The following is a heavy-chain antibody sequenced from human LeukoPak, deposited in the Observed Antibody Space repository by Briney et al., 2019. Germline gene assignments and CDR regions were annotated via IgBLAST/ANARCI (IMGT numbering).Heavy chain of an antibody. CDR1: GFTFSHYW. J-gene: IGHJ4*02. V-gene: IGHV3-7*01. D-gene: IGHD5-18*01. CDR3: ATHRGYSYGTAEDFDY. CDR2: IKQDGSEK. Sequence: PGGSLRLSCAASGFTFSHYWMSWVRQAPGKGPEWVANIKQDGSEKYYVDSVKGRFTISRDNAKNSLYLQMNSLRAEDTALYYCATHRGYSYGTAEDFDYWGQGTLVTVSS.